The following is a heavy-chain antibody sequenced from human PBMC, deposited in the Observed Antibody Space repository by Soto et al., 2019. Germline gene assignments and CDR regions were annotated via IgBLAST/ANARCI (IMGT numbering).Heavy chain of an antibody. CDR2: IYYSGST. Sequence: PSETLSLTCTVSGGSISSYYWSWIRQPPGKGLEWIGYIYYSGSTNYNPSVKGRFTISRDNSKNTLYLQMNSLRAEDTAVYYCARDSRITMVRGVMMRYYYGMDVWGQGTTVTVSS. CDR3: ARDSRITMVRGVMMRYYYGMDV. V-gene: IGHV4-59*12. D-gene: IGHD3-10*01. CDR1: GGSISSYY. J-gene: IGHJ6*02.